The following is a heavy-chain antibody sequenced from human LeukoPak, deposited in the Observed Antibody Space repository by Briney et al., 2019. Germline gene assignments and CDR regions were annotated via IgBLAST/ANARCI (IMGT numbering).Heavy chain of an antibody. V-gene: IGHV3-23*01. CDR1: GFIFSNYA. D-gene: IGHD1-1*01. J-gene: IGHJ4*02. Sequence: AGSLRLSCAASGFIFSNYAMNWLRQAPGKGLQWVAAISAGSSSRYYADFVKGRFTISRDNSKNTLYLQMSNLRSEDTAVYYCASQWMPTGAFDYWGQGTLVTVSS. CDR2: ISAGSSSR. CDR3: ASQWMPTGAFDY.